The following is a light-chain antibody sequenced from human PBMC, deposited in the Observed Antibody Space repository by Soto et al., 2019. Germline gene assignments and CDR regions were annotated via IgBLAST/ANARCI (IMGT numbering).Light chain of an antibody. CDR3: SSYTSSSTYV. CDR1: SSGVGGYNY. CDR2: EFS. V-gene: IGLV2-14*01. Sequence: QSVLTQPASVSGSPGQSMTISCTGTSSGVGGYNYVSWYQQHPGKAPKLMIYEFSNRPSGVSNRFSGSKSGNTASLTISGLQAEDEADYYCSSYTSSSTYVFGTGTRSPS. J-gene: IGLJ1*01.